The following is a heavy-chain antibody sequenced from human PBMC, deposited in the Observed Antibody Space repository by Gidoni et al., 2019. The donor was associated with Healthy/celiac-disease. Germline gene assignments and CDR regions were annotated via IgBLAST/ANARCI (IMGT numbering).Heavy chain of an antibody. CDR1: GFTFDDYA. CDR3: AKDTGCSSTSCYRGRVRYYYYGMDV. CDR2: ISWNSGSI. J-gene: IGHJ6*02. V-gene: IGHV3-9*01. Sequence: EVQLVESGGGLVQPGRSLRLSCAASGFTFDDYAMHWVRHAPGKGLEWVSGISWNSGSIGYADSVKGRFTISRDNAKNSLYLQMNSLRAEDTALYYCAKDTGCSSTSCYRGRVRYYYYGMDVWGQGTTVTVSS. D-gene: IGHD2-2*01.